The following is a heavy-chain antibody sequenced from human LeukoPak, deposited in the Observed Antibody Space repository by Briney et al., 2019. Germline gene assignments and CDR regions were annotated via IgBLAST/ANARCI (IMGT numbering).Heavy chain of an antibody. CDR2: IIPIFGTA. J-gene: IGHJ5*02. CDR1: GYTFTGYY. Sequence: SVKVSCKASGYTFTGYYMHWVRQAPGQGLEWMGGIIPIFGTANYAQKFQGRVTITADKSTSTAYMELSSLRSEDTAVYYCAREIPLAFDPWGQGTLVTVSS. D-gene: IGHD2-2*02. CDR3: AREIPLAFDP. V-gene: IGHV1-69*06.